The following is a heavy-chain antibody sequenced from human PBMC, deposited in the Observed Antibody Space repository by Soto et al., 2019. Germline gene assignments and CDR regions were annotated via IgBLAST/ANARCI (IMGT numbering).Heavy chain of an antibody. CDR3: ATDLSYYDSSGYPPFDY. Sequence: ASVKVSCKVSGYTLTELSMHWVRQAPGEGPEWMGGFDPEDGETIYAQKFQGRVTMTEDTSTDTAYMELSSLRSEDTAVYYCATDLSYYDSSGYPPFDYWGQGTLLTV. J-gene: IGHJ4*02. V-gene: IGHV1-24*01. CDR1: GYTLTELS. D-gene: IGHD3-22*01. CDR2: FDPEDGET.